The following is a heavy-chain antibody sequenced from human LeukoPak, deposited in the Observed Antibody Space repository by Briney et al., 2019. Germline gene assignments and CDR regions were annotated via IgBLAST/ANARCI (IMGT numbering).Heavy chain of an antibody. CDR3: ARDTGYSFAD. CDR2: ITSDGSST. CDR1: GFTFRSHW. V-gene: IGHV3-74*01. D-gene: IGHD5-18*01. Sequence: GGSLRLSCAASGFTFRSHWMHWVRQVPGKGLVWVSRITSDGSSTSYADSVKGRFTISRDNAKNTLYLQMNSLRAEDTAVYYCARDTGYSFADWGQGTVVTVSS. J-gene: IGHJ4*02.